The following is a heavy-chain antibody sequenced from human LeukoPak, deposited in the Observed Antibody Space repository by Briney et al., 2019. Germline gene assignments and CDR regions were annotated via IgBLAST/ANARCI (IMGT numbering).Heavy chain of an antibody. CDR3: ARGPHDYGDYSAYMDV. J-gene: IGHJ6*03. Sequence: PGGSLRLSCAASGFTFSSYGMHWVRQAPGKGLEWVAVIWYDGSNKYYADSVKGRFTISRDNSKNTLYLQMNSLRAEDTAVYYCARGPHDYGDYSAYMDVWGKGTTVTVSS. V-gene: IGHV3-33*01. CDR2: IWYDGSNK. D-gene: IGHD4-17*01. CDR1: GFTFSSYG.